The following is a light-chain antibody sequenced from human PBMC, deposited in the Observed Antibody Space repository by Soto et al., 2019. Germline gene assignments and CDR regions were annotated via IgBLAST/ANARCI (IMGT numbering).Light chain of an antibody. CDR1: QSISSS. CDR3: QQYNSYSWT. V-gene: IGKV1-5*03. J-gene: IGKJ1*01. CDR2: KAS. Sequence: IQINQAPSTLSASVGDRVAITCRASQSISSSLAWYQQKPGKAPKLLIYKASSLESGVPSRFSGSGSGTEFTLTISSLQPDDFAAYYCQQYNSYSWTFGQGAKVDI.